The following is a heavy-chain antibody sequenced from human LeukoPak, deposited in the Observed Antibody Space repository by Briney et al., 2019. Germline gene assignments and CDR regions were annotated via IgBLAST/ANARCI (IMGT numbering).Heavy chain of an antibody. CDR3: AREYRHQPD. D-gene: IGHD5-12*01. V-gene: IGHV1-8*02. CDR2: MNPNSGNT. J-gene: IGHJ4*02. Sequence: GASVKVSCKASGYTFTSYAMNWVRQAPGQGLEWMGWMNPNSGNTGYAQKFQGRFTMTWDTSITTAYMELSSLRSEDTAVYYCAREYRHQPDWGQGTLVTVSS. CDR1: GYTFTSYA.